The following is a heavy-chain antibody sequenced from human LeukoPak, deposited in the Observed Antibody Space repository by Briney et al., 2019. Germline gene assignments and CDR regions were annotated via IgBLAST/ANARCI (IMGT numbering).Heavy chain of an antibody. CDR2: ISGDNEDT. CDR3: ARVRCRGRDRCSNSTGWDDY. V-gene: IGHV1-18*01. D-gene: IGHD6-19*01. J-gene: IGHJ4*02. CDR1: ADTFTKYG. Sequence: ASVKLSCKASADTFTKYGINWVRQAPGQGLEWMGWISGDNEDTDYAQRLQGRVTLTADPSTTTAYMELRSLTSDDSAVYYCARVRCRGRDRCSNSTGWDDYWGQGTRDTV.